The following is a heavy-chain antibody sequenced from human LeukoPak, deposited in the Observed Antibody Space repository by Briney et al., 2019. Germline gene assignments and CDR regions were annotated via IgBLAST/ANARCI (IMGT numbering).Heavy chain of an antibody. CDR3: VNLGHYTTSSCQP. J-gene: IGHJ4*02. CDR2: ISSDGSST. D-gene: IGHD2-2*01. CDR1: GLTFSNYY. V-gene: IGHV3-74*01. Sequence: GGSLRLSCAASGLTFSNYYMHWVRQAPGKGPVWVSCISSDGSSTSYADSVKGRFTISRDNAKNTLYLQMSSLRADDTAVYCCVNLGHYTTSSCQPWGRGTLVTVSS.